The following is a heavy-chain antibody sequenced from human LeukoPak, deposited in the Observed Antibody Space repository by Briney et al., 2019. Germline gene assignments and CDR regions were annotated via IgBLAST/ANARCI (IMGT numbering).Heavy chain of an antibody. D-gene: IGHD3-10*01. Sequence: PSQTLSLTCTVSGGSISSGGYYWNWIRQHPEKGLEWIGNIDSSGNTYHNPYLKSRVTISVDTYNNQFSLKLSSVTAADTAVYYCARDSIGYYGSGNFEYWGQGTLVTVSS. J-gene: IGHJ4*02. CDR1: GGSISSGGYY. V-gene: IGHV4-31*03. CDR3: ARDSIGYYGSGNFEY. CDR2: IDSSGNT.